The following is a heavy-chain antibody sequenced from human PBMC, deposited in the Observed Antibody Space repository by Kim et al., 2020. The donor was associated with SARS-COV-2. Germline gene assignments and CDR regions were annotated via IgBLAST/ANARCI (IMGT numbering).Heavy chain of an antibody. J-gene: IGHJ4*02. CDR1: GFTFDDYA. Sequence: GGSLRLSCAASGFTFDDYAMHWVRQAPGKGLEWVSGISWNSGSIGYADSVKGRFTISRDNAKNSLYLQMNSLRAEDTALYYCAKDGITMVQGVNYFDYWGQGTLVTVSS. V-gene: IGHV3-9*01. CDR3: AKDGITMVQGVNYFDY. D-gene: IGHD3-10*01. CDR2: ISWNSGSI.